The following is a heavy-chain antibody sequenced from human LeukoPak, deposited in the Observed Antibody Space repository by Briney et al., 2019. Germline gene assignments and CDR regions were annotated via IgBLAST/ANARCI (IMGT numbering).Heavy chain of an antibody. V-gene: IGHV4-61*02. D-gene: IGHD6-19*01. CDR1: GGSISSSNYY. J-gene: IGHJ5*02. CDR2: IYISGNT. CDR3: ARHFLHSSGWNNWFDP. Sequence: SETLSLTCTVSGGSISSSNYYWSWIRQPAGKGLEWIGRIYISGNTNYKPSLKSRVTISLDTSKNQFSLKLSSVTAADTAVYYCARHFLHSSGWNNWFDPWGQGTLVTVSS.